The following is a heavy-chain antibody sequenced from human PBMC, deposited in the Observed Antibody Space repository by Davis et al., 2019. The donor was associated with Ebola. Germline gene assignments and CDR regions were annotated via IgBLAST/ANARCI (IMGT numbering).Heavy chain of an antibody. J-gene: IGHJ3*02. V-gene: IGHV5-10-1*01. D-gene: IGHD3-22*01. Sequence: GESLKISCQASGYSFTSNWISWVRQMPGKGLEWMGRVDPRDSYANYSPSFQGHVTISGDKSISTAYLQWSSLKASDTAMYYCASPTMIVAPWAFDIWGQGTMVTVSS. CDR1: GYSFTSNW. CDR3: ASPTMIVAPWAFDI. CDR2: VDPRDSYA.